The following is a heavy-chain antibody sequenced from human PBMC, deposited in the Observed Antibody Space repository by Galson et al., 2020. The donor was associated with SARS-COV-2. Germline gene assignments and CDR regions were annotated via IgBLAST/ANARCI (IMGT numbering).Heavy chain of an antibody. J-gene: IGHJ4*02. CDR1: GFTFSAYW. D-gene: IGHD6-6*01. V-gene: IGHV3-74*01. Sequence: GGSLRLSCAASGFTFSAYWMQWVRQSPGKGLVWVSRIDTYGTETDYTDSVKGRFTVSSDNAKNTVYLQMNSLGAEDTAVYYCSRIRFVSSSHYFDSWGQGALVTVSS. CDR2: IDTYGTET. CDR3: SRIRFVSSSHYFDS.